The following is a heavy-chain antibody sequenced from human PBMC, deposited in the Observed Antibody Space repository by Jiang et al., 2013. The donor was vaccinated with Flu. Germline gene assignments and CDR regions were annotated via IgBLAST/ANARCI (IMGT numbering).Heavy chain of an antibody. Sequence: PGLVKPSQTLSLTCTVSGGSISSGDYYWSWIRQPPGKGLEWIGYIYYSGSTYYNPSLKSRVTISVDTSKNQFSLKLSSVTAADTAVYYCARSPGLIPLDAFDIWGQGTMVTVSS. CDR3: ARSPGLIPLDAFDI. CDR1: GGSISSGDYY. V-gene: IGHV4-30-4*08. CDR2: IYYSGST. D-gene: IGHD2-21*01. J-gene: IGHJ3*02.